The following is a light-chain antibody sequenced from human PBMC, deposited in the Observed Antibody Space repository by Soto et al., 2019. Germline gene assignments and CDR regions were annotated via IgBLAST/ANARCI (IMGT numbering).Light chain of an antibody. J-gene: IGKJ4*01. CDR3: HQYGSSRALI. Sequence: EIVLTQSPGTQSLSPGERATLSCRASQSVSTYLAWYQQKPGQAPRLLIYGASSRATGIPDRFSGSGSGTDFTLTISRLEPEDFAVYYCHQYGSSRALIFGGGTKVEIK. CDR2: GAS. V-gene: IGKV3-20*01. CDR1: QSVSTY.